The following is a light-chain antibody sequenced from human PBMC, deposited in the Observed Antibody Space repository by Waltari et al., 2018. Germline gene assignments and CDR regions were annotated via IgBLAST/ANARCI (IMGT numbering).Light chain of an antibody. CDR1: QDISNY. J-gene: IGKJ3*01. V-gene: IGKV1-33*01. CDR2: EAS. CDR3: QQYDNLPFT. Sequence: DIQMTQSPSPLSASVGDRVTITCQASQDISNYLNWYQQKPGKAPKLLIHEASNLETGVPSRFSGSGSETDFTFTISSLQPEDIATYYCQQYDNLPFTFGPGTKVDIK.